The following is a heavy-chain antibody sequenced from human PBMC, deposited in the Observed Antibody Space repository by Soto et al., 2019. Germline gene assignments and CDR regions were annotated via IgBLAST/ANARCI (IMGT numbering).Heavy chain of an antibody. CDR3: ARVGSADSGSYYILDH. D-gene: IGHD3-10*01. J-gene: IGHJ4*02. V-gene: IGHV4-30-2*01. Sequence: QLQLQESGSGLVEPSQXXXXXXTVSGASIXXXXXXXXXXXXXXXXGLXWIGYIYASGNTYYNSSLESRVTISLDVSKNQFSLKLSSVTAADTAVYYCARVGSADSGSYYILDHWGQGSLVTVSS. CDR1: GASIXXXXXX. CDR2: IYASGNT.